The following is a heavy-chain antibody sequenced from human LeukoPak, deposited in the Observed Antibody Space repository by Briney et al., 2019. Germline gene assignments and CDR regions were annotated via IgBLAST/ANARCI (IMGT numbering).Heavy chain of an antibody. CDR3: VREGLGFAHGFDY. CDR1: GFTFSSYW. D-gene: IGHD2-8*01. CDR2: IKQDGSEK. J-gene: IGHJ4*02. V-gene: IGHV3-7*01. Sequence: PGGSLRLSCAASGFTFSSYWMSWVRQAPGKGLEWVANIKQDGSEKYYVDSVKGRFTISRDNAKNSLYLQMNSLRAEDTAVYHCVREGLGFAHGFDYWGQGALVIVSS.